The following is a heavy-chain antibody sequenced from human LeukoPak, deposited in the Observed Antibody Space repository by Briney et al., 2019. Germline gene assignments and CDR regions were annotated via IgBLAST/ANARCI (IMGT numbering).Heavy chain of an antibody. CDR1: GYTFTRYD. Sequence: ASVKVSCKASGYTFTRYDINWVRQATGQGLEWMGWMNPNSGNTGYAQKFQGRVTMTRNTSISTAYMELSSLRSEDTAVYYCARVGSDSSSWFTYFDYWGQGTLVTVSS. CDR2: MNPNSGNT. J-gene: IGHJ4*02. CDR3: ARVGSDSSSWFTYFDY. V-gene: IGHV1-8*01. D-gene: IGHD6-13*01.